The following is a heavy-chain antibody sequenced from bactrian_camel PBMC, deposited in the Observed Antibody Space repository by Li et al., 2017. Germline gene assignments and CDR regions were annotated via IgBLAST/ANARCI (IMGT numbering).Heavy chain of an antibody. J-gene: IGHJ4*01. V-gene: IGHV3S10*01. CDR2: IDSGGST. CDR1: LFTFPY. CDR3: AADGSSWYHYYR. D-gene: IGHD6*01. Sequence: DVQLVESGGGLVQPGGSLRLSCASSLFTFPYMTWVRQGPGKGLEWIASIDSGGSTYYADFVRGRFTISKDVAKNTLYLQMNSLKSDDTAMYFCAADGSSWYHYYRWGRGTQVTVS.